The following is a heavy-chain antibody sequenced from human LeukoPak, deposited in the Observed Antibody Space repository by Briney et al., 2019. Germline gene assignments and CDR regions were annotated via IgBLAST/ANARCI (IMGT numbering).Heavy chain of an antibody. CDR1: GYSIGSAYY. D-gene: IGHD2-21*02. V-gene: IGHV4-38-2*02. CDR3: ARGMVVTASGWFDP. CDR2: ISHSGST. J-gene: IGHJ5*02. Sequence: SETLSLTCIVSGYSIGSAYYWGWIRQPPGKGLEWIGSISHSGSTYYNPSLKSRVTISVDTSKNQFSLKLSSVTAADTAVYYCARGMVVTASGWFDPWGQGTLVTVSS.